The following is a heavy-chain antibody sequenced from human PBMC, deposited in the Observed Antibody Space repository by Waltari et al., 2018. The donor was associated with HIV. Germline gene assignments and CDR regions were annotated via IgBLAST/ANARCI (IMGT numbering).Heavy chain of an antibody. V-gene: IGHV1-18*01. Sequence: QVHLVQSGAEVKMPGASVRVPCKTSGSIFTNYGVSWVRQAPGQGLEWLGWISGYNANTNYAQRLQGRVTLTTDTSTSTAYMELRSLRSDDTAVYYCARGLGGSYYYGVDVWGQGTTVTVS. CDR1: GSIFTNYG. CDR2: ISGYNANT. J-gene: IGHJ6*02. CDR3: ARGLGGSYYYGVDV.